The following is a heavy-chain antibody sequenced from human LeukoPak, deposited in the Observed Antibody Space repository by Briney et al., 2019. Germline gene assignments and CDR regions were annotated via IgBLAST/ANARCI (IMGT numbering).Heavy chain of an antibody. Sequence: GGSLRLSCAASGFTFSSYAISWVRQAPGKGLEWVSAISGSGGSTYYADSVKGRFTISRDNSKNTLYLQMNSLRAEDTAVYYCAKDSPGDYYDSSGYYVWFDPWGQGTLVTVSS. J-gene: IGHJ5*02. CDR3: AKDSPGDYYDSSGYYVWFDP. CDR1: GFTFSSYA. V-gene: IGHV3-23*01. D-gene: IGHD3-22*01. CDR2: ISGSGGST.